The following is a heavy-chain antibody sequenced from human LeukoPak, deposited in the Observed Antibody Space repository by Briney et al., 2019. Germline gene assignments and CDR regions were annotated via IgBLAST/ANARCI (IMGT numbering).Heavy chain of an antibody. Sequence: QPSETLSLTCNVSGYSISSGYFWGWIRQPPGKGLEWIGCIFHTGSTYYNPSLKSRVTISVDTSKNQFSLKLSSVTAADTAVYYCARAAARRYYDSKDYFDYWGQGTLVTVSS. CDR2: IFHTGST. J-gene: IGHJ4*02. D-gene: IGHD3-22*01. CDR3: ARAAARRYYDSKDYFDY. CDR1: GYSISSGYF. V-gene: IGHV4-38-2*02.